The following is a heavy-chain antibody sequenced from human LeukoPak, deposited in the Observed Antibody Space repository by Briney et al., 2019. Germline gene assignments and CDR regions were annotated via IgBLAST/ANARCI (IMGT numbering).Heavy chain of an antibody. CDR3: ARARGATFVDY. V-gene: IGHV4-59*12. CDR1: GGSISSYY. CDR2: IYYSGST. J-gene: IGHJ4*02. Sequence: SETLSLTCTVSGGSISSYYWSWIRQPPGKGLEWIGYIYYSGSTNYNPSLKSRVTISVDTSKNQFSLKLSSVTAADTAVYYCARARGATFVDYWGQGTLVTVSS. D-gene: IGHD1-26*01.